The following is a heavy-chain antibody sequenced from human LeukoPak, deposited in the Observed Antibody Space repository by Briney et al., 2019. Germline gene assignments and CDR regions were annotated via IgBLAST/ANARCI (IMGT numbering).Heavy chain of an antibody. CDR2: ISGSGGST. V-gene: IGHV3-23*01. CDR1: GFTFSNYA. J-gene: IGHJ4*02. D-gene: IGHD5-18*01. CDR3: TKGTIWLPFDY. Sequence: PGGSLRLSCAASGFTFSNYAMSWASQPPGKGLEWFSAISGSGGSTYYAGSVKGRFTISRDNSKNTLYLQMNSLRAEDTAVYYCTKGTIWLPFDYWGQGTLVTVSS.